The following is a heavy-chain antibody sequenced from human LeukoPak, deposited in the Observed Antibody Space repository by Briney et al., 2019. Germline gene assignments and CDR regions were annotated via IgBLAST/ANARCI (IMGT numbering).Heavy chain of an antibody. D-gene: IGHD3-10*01. V-gene: IGHV3-7*04. CDR1: GFTVSSNY. CDR3: ARDVLLWFGELLDY. CDR2: IKQDGSEK. Sequence: PGGSLRLPCAASGFTVSSNYMSWVRQAPGKGLEWVANIKQDGSEKYYVDSVKGRFTISRDNAKNSLYLQMNSLRAEDTAVYYCARDVLLWFGELLDYWGQGTLVTVSS. J-gene: IGHJ4*02.